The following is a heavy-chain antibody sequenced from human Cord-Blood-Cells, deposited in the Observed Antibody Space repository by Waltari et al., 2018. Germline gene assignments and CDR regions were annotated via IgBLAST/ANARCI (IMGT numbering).Heavy chain of an antibody. CDR3: AHMYGSASYYNY. Sequence: QINLKESGPTLVKPTQTLTMPCTFSGFSLSTSGVGVGWIRRPHGEALEWLELIYWDADKRYSPSLKSRLTITKDTSNNQVVLTMTNMDPVDTATYYCAHMYGSASYYNYWGQGTLVTVSS. CDR2: IYWDADK. D-gene: IGHD3-10*01. V-gene: IGHV2-5*02. J-gene: IGHJ4*02. CDR1: GFSLSTSGVG.